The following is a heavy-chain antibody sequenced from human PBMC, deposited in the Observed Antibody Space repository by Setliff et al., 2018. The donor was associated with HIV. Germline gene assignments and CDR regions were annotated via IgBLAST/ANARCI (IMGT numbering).Heavy chain of an antibody. CDR3: ARGYSSSWYDS. V-gene: IGHV4-4*08. CDR2: IYTSGST. D-gene: IGHD6-13*01. J-gene: IGHJ5*01. CDR1: GGSISSYY. Sequence: SETLSLTCTVSGGSISSYYWSWIRQTPGKGLEWIGYIYTSGSTNYNPSLKNRVTISVDTSKNQFSLRLSSVTAADTAVYYCARGYSSSWYDSWGQGTLVTVSS.